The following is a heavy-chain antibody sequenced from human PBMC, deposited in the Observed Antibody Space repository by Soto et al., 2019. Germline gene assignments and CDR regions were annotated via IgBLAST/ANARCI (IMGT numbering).Heavy chain of an antibody. D-gene: IGHD4-17*01. CDR2: ISPGYGDR. Sequence: QVQLVQSGPEVKKPGASVKVSCRASGFTLTTYGIHWVRQAPGRRPEWMGWISPGYGDRQYSQNFQGRVTVTSDTSANTVYLDLSSLRSGDTAVYFCAKDRWVTTRGVDLWGQGTLVTVSS. CDR1: GFTLTTYG. J-gene: IGHJ5*02. CDR3: AKDRWVTTRGVDL. V-gene: IGHV1-3*01.